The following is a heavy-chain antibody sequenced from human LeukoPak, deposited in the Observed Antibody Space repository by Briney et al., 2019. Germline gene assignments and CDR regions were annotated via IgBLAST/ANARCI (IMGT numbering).Heavy chain of an antibody. CDR3: AKVNLWFGELLPRDY. D-gene: IGHD3-10*01. CDR1: GFTFSSYA. V-gene: IGHV3-23*01. Sequence: GGSLRLSCAASGFTFSSYAMSWVRQAPGKGLEWVSAIRSSGSTTYYADSVKGRFTSSRDNSKNTLYLQMNSLRAEDTAVYYCAKVNLWFGELLPRDYWGQGTLVTVSS. J-gene: IGHJ4*02. CDR2: IRSSGSTT.